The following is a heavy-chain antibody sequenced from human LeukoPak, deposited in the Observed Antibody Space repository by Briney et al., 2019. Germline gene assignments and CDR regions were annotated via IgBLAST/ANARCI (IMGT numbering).Heavy chain of an antibody. V-gene: IGHV1-8*01. CDR3: ARGEFYGSGSSYIDY. D-gene: IGHD3-10*01. J-gene: IGHJ4*02. CDR2: MNPNSGNT. CDR1: GYTFTSYD. Sequence: GASVKVSCKASGYTFTSYDSNWVRQSTGQGLEWRGGMNPNSGNTGYAQKFQGRVTITRNTSISTAYMELSRLRSEDTAVYYCARGEFYGSGSSYIDYWGQGTLVTVSS.